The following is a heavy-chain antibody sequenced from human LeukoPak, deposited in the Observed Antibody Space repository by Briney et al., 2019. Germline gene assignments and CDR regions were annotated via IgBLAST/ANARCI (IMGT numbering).Heavy chain of an antibody. CDR1: GYSFTNYW. CDR2: IYPGESDT. D-gene: IGHD2-2*02. J-gene: IGHJ3*02. CDR3: ARRDKYCTSTGCYKDAFDI. Sequence: GESLKISCKGSGYSFTNYWIGWVRQMPGKGLEWMGLIYPGESDTRYSPSFQGQVTISADKSISTAYLQWSSLMASDTAIYFCARRDKYCTSTGCYKDAFDIWGQGTMVTVSS. V-gene: IGHV5-51*01.